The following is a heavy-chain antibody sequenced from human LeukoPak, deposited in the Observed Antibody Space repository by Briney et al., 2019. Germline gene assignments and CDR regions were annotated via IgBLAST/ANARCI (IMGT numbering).Heavy chain of an antibody. V-gene: IGHV4-39*07. Sequence: ASETLSLTCTVSGGSISSSSYYWGWIRQPPGKGLEWIGSIYYSGSTYYNPSLKSRVTISVDTSKNQFSLKLSSVTAADTAVYYCARRTTRGVYWGQGTLVTVSS. J-gene: IGHJ4*02. CDR1: GGSISSSSYY. CDR2: IYYSGST. CDR3: ARRTTRGVY. D-gene: IGHD1-1*01.